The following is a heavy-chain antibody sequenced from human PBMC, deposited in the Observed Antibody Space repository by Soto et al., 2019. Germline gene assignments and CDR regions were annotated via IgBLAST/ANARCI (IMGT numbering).Heavy chain of an antibody. CDR1: GYTFTNHG. Sequence: EASVKVSCKTSGYTFTNHGMNWVRQAPGQGLEWMGWINPYNANTNYAQKLQGRVTMTTDTSTTTAYMDLRSLTSDDTAVYYCARDRVAGIWGDAFDIWGQGTVVTVSS. J-gene: IGHJ3*02. D-gene: IGHD3-16*01. CDR3: ARDRVAGIWGDAFDI. V-gene: IGHV1-18*04. CDR2: INPYNANT.